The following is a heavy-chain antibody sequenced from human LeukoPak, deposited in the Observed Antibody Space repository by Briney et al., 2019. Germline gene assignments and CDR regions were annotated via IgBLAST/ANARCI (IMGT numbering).Heavy chain of an antibody. CDR1: GFTFSSYG. J-gene: IGHJ3*02. CDR2: IWYDGSNK. V-gene: IGHV3-33*01. D-gene: IGHD3-22*01. Sequence: GRSLRLSCAASGFTFSSYGMHWVRQAPGKGLEWVAVIWYDGSNKYYADSVKGRFTISRDNSKNTLYLQMNSLRAEDTAVYYCARERRYYYGSSGYYWASDAFDIWGQGTMVTVSS. CDR3: ARERRYYYGSSGYYWASDAFDI.